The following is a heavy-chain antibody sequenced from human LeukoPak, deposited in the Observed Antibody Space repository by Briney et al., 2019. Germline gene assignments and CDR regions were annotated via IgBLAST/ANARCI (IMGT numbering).Heavy chain of an antibody. D-gene: IGHD5-12*01. CDR2: MRNNGHGGTT. CDR1: GFTLGDYA. CDR3: RSPRTLSRVAYFDY. Sequence: GGSLRLSCTVSGFTLGDYATYWFRRAPGKGLEWVAFMRNNGHGGTTEYAASVKGRFIISRDESKSIAYLQMNSLKVEDTAIYCVRSPRTLSRVAYFDYWGQGTLVAVSS. J-gene: IGHJ4*02. V-gene: IGHV3-49*03.